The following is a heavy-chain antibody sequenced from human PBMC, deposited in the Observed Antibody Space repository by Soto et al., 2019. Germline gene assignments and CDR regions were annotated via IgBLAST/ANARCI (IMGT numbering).Heavy chain of an antibody. J-gene: IGHJ6*02. D-gene: IGHD3-22*01. CDR2: ISYDGSNK. CDR1: GFTLCIYA. V-gene: IGHV3-30-3*01. CDR3: ARDQYYYDSSGYNPNNYYGMDV. Sequence: GGSMGLACAASGFTLCIYAMHGSCKAQGKGLEWVAVISYDGSNKYYADSVKGRFTISRDNSKNTLYLQMNSLRAEDTAVYYCARDQYYYDSSGYNPNNYYGMDVWGQGTTVTVSS.